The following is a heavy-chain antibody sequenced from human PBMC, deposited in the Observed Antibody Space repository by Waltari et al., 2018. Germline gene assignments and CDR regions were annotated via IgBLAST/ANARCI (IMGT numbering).Heavy chain of an antibody. Sequence: QVQLQESGPGLVKPSETLSLTCTVSGGSISRYYWSWIRQPPGKGLEWIGYIYYSGSTNYNPSLKSRVTISVDTSKNQFSLKLSSVTAADTAVYYCARLDEAFDIWGQGTMVTVSS. CDR1: GGSISRYY. CDR2: IYYSGST. CDR3: ARLDEAFDI. D-gene: IGHD1-1*01. J-gene: IGHJ3*02. V-gene: IGHV4-59*01.